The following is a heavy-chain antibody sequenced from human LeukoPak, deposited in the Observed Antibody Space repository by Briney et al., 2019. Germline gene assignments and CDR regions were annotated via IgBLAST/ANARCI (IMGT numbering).Heavy chain of an antibody. D-gene: IGHD3-16*01. CDR2: IFTGGSS. CDR3: ARGVGGVREGFDI. Sequence: SETLSLTYTVSGGSLSSESYHWPWIPQPPGEGLEWIAYIFTGGSSYYNPSLKSRVTISVDTSKNQFSLKLNSVTAADTAQYHCARGVGGVREGFDIWGQGTMVTVSS. J-gene: IGHJ3*02. CDR1: GGSLSSESYH. V-gene: IGHV4-61*01.